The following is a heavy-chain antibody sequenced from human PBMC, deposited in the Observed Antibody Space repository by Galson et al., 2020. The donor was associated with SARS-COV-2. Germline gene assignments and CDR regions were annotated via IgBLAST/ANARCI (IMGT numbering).Heavy chain of an antibody. CDR3: AKLAEGRRSSEDY. V-gene: IGHV4-59*08. J-gene: IGHJ4*02. CDR2: ISYDGST. CDR1: IGSMTSHY. Sequence: ETSETLSLTCAVSIGSMTSHYWSWIRQAPGKGLEWIGYISYDGSTTYNPSPKSRVTISIDTSKNQFSLRLTSVTAADTALYYCAKLAEGRRSSEDYWGQGTRVTVSS. D-gene: IGHD1-26*01.